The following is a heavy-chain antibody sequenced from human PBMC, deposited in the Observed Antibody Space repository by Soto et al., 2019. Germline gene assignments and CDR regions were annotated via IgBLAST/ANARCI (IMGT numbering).Heavy chain of an antibody. J-gene: IGHJ3*02. Sequence: GASVKVSSKASGYTFTSYDINWVRQATGQGLEWMGWMNPNSGNTGYAQKFQGRVTMTRNTSISTAYMELSSLRSEDTAVYYCARGQYYDFWSGYYDAFDIWGQGTMVTVSS. CDR3: ARGQYYDFWSGYYDAFDI. V-gene: IGHV1-8*01. CDR1: GYTFTSYD. CDR2: MNPNSGNT. D-gene: IGHD3-3*01.